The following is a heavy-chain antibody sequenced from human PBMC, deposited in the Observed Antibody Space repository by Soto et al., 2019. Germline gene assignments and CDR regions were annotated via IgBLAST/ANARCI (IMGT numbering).Heavy chain of an antibody. V-gene: IGHV3-23*01. D-gene: IGHD2-15*01. J-gene: IGHJ3*02. CDR3: AKPVGYCSGGSCDAFDI. Sequence: EVQLLESGGGLVQPGGYLRLSCAASGFTFSSYAMSWVRQAPGKGLEWVSAISGSGGSTYYADSVKGRFTISRDNSKNTLYLQMNSLRAEDTAVYYCAKPVGYCSGGSCDAFDIWGQGTMVTVSS. CDR1: GFTFSSYA. CDR2: ISGSGGST.